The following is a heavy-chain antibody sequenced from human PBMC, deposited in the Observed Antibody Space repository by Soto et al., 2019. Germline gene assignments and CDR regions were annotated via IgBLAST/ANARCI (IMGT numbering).Heavy chain of an antibody. J-gene: IGHJ4*02. CDR1: GFTFSSYG. Sequence: QVQLVESGGGVVQPGRSLRLSCAASGFTFSSYGMHWVRQAPGKGLEWVAVIWYDGSNKYYADSVKGRFTISRDNSKNTLYLQMNSLRAEDTAVYYCAREPDDSSGYYYYFDYWGQGTLVTVSS. D-gene: IGHD3-22*01. V-gene: IGHV3-33*01. CDR2: IWYDGSNK. CDR3: AREPDDSSGYYYYFDY.